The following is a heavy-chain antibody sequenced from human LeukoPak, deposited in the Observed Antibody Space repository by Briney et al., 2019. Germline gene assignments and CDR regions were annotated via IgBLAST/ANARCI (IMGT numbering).Heavy chain of an antibody. CDR2: ISAYNGNT. J-gene: IGHJ5*02. CDR3: ARANMVRGVGSFFDRNWFDP. CDR1: GYTFTSYG. V-gene: IGHV1-18*01. D-gene: IGHD3-10*01. Sequence: GASVKVSCKASGYTFTSYGISWGRQAPGQGLEWMGWISAYNGNTNYAQKLQGRVTMTTDTSTSTAYMELRSLRSDDTAVYYCARANMVRGVGSFFDRNWFDPWGQGTLVTVSS.